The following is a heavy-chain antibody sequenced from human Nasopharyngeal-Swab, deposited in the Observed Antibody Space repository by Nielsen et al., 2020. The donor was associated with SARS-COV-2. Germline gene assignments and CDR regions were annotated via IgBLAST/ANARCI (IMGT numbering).Heavy chain of an antibody. D-gene: IGHD3-3*01. Sequence: GGSLRLSCAASGFTFHDFAMHWARQAPGKGLEWVSLITSDGDTTLYADSVKGRFTISRDNSRNSLYLQMNSLRLEDTAFYYCAKPTIFGAEIDYWGQGTLVTVSS. CDR2: ITSDGDTT. J-gene: IGHJ4*02. CDR1: GFTFHDFA. V-gene: IGHV3-43D*03. CDR3: AKPTIFGAEIDY.